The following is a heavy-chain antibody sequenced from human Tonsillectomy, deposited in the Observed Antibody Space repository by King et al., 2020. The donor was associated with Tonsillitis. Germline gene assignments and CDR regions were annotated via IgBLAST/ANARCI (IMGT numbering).Heavy chain of an antibody. CDR2: INPNSGGT. CDR3: ARYTYVASGSYYAFDI. D-gene: IGHD3-10*01. CDR1: GYIFTGYY. V-gene: IGHV1-2*02. J-gene: IGHJ3*02. Sequence: VQLVESGAEVKKPGASVKVSCKASGYIFTGYYIHWVRQAPGQGLEWMGWINPNSGGTNSAQKFQGKVTMTRDTSISTAYMELSRLRSDDTAVYYCARYTYVASGSYYAFDIWGQGTMVTVSS.